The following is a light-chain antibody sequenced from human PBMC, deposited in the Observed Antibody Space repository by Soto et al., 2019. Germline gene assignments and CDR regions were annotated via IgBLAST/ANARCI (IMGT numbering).Light chain of an antibody. CDR3: SSYTCSGTLEV. CDR1: RSDVGGYNF. J-gene: IGLJ1*01. Sequence: QSALTQPASVSGSPGQSITISCTGTRSDVGGYNFVSWYQQFPGKAPKLMIYEVRNRPSGISNRFSGSKSGNTASLTISGLQAEDEADYYCSSYTCSGTLEVFGTGTKLTVL. CDR2: EVR. V-gene: IGLV2-14*01.